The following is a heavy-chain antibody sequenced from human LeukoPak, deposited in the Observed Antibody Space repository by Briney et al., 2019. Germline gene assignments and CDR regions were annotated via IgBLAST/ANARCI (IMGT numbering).Heavy chain of an antibody. CDR1: GFTFSNAW. V-gene: IGHV3-15*01. Sequence: PGGSLRLSCAASGFTFSNAWMSWVRQAPGKGLEWVGRIKTKTDGETTDYAAPVKGRFTISRDDSKNTLYLQVNSLKTEDTAVYYCTTATLGYCINGVCERFDPWGQGTLVTVSS. D-gene: IGHD2-8*01. CDR2: IKTKTDGETT. J-gene: IGHJ5*02. CDR3: TTATLGYCINGVCERFDP.